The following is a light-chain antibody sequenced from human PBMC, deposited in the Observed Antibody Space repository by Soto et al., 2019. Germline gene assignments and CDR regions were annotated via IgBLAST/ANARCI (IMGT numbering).Light chain of an antibody. J-gene: IGLJ3*02. CDR1: NSNIGSNT. V-gene: IGLV1-44*01. CDR3: AAWDDSLNGLV. CDR2: SNN. Sequence: QLVLTQPPSASGTPGQTVTISCSGSNSNIGSNTLNWFQQFPGMAPKLLLYSNNQRPSGVPDRFSGSKSGTSASLAISGLQAEDEADYYCAAWDDSLNGLVFGGGTKVTVL.